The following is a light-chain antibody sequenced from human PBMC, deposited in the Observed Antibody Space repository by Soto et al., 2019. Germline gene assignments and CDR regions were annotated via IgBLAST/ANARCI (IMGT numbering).Light chain of an antibody. CDR3: CSYAGSYSYA. Sequence: QSALTQPRSVSGSPGQSVTISCTGTSGDVGGFNSVSWYQQHPGKAPKLMIYDVNKRPSGAPDRFSGSKSGSTASLTISGLQAEDEADYYCCSYAGSYSYAFATGTKVTVL. CDR2: DVN. CDR1: SGDVGGFNS. V-gene: IGLV2-11*01. J-gene: IGLJ1*01.